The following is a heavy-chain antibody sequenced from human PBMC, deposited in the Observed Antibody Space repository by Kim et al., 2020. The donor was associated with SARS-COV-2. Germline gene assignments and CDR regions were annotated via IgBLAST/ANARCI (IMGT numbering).Heavy chain of an antibody. CDR2: INPNSGGT. CDR1: GYTFSDYF. D-gene: IGHD2-8*01. Sequence: ASVKVSCKASGYTFSDYFIHWVRQAPGQGLEWMGWINPNSGGTKSAQRFQGRVTMTRDTSIDTAYMEVSRLRSDDTAVYYCARGLAHCNDGGCTAWGRGTPVTVSS. CDR3: ARGLAHCNDGGCTA. J-gene: IGHJ5*02. V-gene: IGHV1-2*02.